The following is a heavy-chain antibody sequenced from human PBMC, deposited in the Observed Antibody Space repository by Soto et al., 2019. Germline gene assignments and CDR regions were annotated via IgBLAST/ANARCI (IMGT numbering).Heavy chain of an antibody. CDR2: IYDSGSS. D-gene: IGHD5-12*01. V-gene: IGHV4-30-4*01. CDR1: GAAISSGDYF. Sequence: SETLSLTCTVSGAAISSGDYFWSWIRQSPGKGLEWIGYIYDSGSSYYNPSLKSRVTMSVDTSKNQFSLKLSSVTAADTAVYYCAREKGYISGPKNFDYWGQGTLVTVSS. J-gene: IGHJ4*02. CDR3: AREKGYISGPKNFDY.